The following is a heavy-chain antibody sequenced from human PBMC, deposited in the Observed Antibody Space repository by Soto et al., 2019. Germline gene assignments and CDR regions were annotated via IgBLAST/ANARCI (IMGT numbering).Heavy chain of an antibody. J-gene: IGHJ6*02. CDR2: IYYSGST. V-gene: IGHV4-39*01. D-gene: IGHD5-12*01. Sequence: SETLSLTCTVSGSSISSSSYYWGWIRQPPGKGLEWIGSIYYSGSTYYNPSLKSRVTISVDTSKNQFSLKLSSVTAADTAVYYCARQVATTDYGMDVWGQGTTVTVSS. CDR1: GSSISSSSYY. CDR3: ARQVATTDYGMDV.